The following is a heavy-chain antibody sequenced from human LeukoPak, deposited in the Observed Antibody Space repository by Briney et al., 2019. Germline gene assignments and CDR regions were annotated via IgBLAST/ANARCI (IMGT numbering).Heavy chain of an antibody. J-gene: IGHJ3*02. V-gene: IGHV4-4*02. Sequence: SGTLSLTCAVSGGSISSSYWWSWVRQPPGKGLEWIGEVYHSGSTNYNPSLKSRVTISVDKSKNQFSLKLSSVTAADTAVYYCARNIWFGESADAFDIWGQGTMVTVSS. CDR1: GGSISSSYW. CDR3: ARNIWFGESADAFDI. CDR2: VYHSGST. D-gene: IGHD3-10*01.